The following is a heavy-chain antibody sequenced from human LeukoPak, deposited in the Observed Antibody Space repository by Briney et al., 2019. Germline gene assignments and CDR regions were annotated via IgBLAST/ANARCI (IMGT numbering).Heavy chain of an antibody. CDR1: GFTFSTYA. D-gene: IGHD3-3*01. Sequence: PGGSLRLSCAASGFTFSTYAMSWVRQAPEKGLEWVSSISSSSSYIYYADSVKGRFTISRDNAKDSLYLQMNSLSAEDTAVYYCARDLRWYYDFWSGYFDYWGQGTLVTVSS. V-gene: IGHV3-21*01. CDR2: ISSSSSYI. CDR3: ARDLRWYYDFWSGYFDY. J-gene: IGHJ4*02.